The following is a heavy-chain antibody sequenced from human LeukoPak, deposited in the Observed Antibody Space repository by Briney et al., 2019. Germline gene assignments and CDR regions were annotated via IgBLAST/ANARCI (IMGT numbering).Heavy chain of an antibody. J-gene: IGHJ4*02. CDR1: GFPFSSYG. D-gene: IGHD6-19*01. V-gene: IGHV3-33*01. Sequence: GGSLRLSCAASGFPFSSYGMHWVRQAPGKGLEWVARLVYDARSDYANSVKGRFSISRDDSKNTLFLDMSNLRVEDTALYYCARDLSAAFDFWGQGTLVTVSS. CDR2: LVYDARS. CDR3: ARDLSAAFDF.